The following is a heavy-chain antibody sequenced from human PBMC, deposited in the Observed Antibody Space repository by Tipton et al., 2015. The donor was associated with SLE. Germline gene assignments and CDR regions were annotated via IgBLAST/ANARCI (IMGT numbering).Heavy chain of an antibody. CDR3: ARSFSGWYIDY. Sequence: QLVQSGAEVKKPGESLRISCKGSGYSFTSYWIGWVRQMPGKGLEWMGTIDPRDSYTNNSPSFQGHVTISADKSISTAYLQWSSLKASDTAMYYCARSFSGWYIDYWGQGTLVSVSS. V-gene: IGHV5-10-1*01. D-gene: IGHD6-19*01. CDR2: IDPRDSYT. CDR1: GYSFTSYW. J-gene: IGHJ4*02.